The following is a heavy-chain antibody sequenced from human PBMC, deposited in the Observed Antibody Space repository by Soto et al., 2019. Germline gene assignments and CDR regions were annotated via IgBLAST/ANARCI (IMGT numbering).Heavy chain of an antibody. Sequence: GGSLRLSCSASGFTFSSYAMHWVRQAPGKGLEWVAVISYDGSNKYYADSVKGRFTISRDNSKNTLYLQMNSLRAEDTAVYYCARDHGATTVTAGGPEYWGQGTLVTVSS. CDR1: GFTFSSYA. CDR3: ARDHGATTVTAGGPEY. D-gene: IGHD4-17*01. J-gene: IGHJ4*02. CDR2: ISYDGSNK. V-gene: IGHV3-30-3*01.